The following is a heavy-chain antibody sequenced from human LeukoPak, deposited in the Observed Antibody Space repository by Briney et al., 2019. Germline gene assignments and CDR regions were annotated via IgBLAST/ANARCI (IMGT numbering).Heavy chain of an antibody. CDR3: TTGDHSGCYWDAFDI. V-gene: IGHV3-15*01. CDR1: RFTFSNAW. Sequence: GGSLRLSCVASRFTFSNAWMSWVRQAPGKGREWVGRIKSKTDGRTTGYAAPVKGRLTISRDDSKNTLYLQMNSLKTDDTAVYHCTTGDHSGCYWDAFDIWGQGTMVTVSS. D-gene: IGHD1-26*01. CDR2: IKSKTDGRTT. J-gene: IGHJ3*02.